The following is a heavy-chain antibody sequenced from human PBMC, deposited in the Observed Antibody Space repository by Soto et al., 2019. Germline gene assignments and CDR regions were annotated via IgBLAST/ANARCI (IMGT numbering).Heavy chain of an antibody. CDR3: STEKIAAAGYFDY. V-gene: IGHV3-15*01. Sequence: GGSLRLSCADSGFTFSNAGMSWVRQAPRKGLEYVRRSKSKTDSRTTEYAAPVKARFTISKDDSKNTLYLQMNRLKTEDTTVYYCSTEKIAAAGYFDYWSQGTLVTVSS. J-gene: IGHJ4*02. D-gene: IGHD6-13*01. CDR2: SKSKTDSRTT. CDR1: GFTFSNAG.